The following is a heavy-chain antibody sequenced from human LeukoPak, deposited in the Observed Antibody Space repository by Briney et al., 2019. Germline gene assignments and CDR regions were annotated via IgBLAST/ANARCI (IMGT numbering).Heavy chain of an antibody. V-gene: IGHV4-39*01. Sequence: SETLSLTCTVSGGSISSSSYYWGWIRQPPGKGLEWIGSIYYSGSTYYNPSLKSRVTISVDTSKNQFSLKLSSVTAADTAVSYRARISVLAARPFDYWGQGTLVTVSS. D-gene: IGHD6-6*01. CDR1: GGSISSSSYY. CDR3: ARISVLAARPFDY. J-gene: IGHJ4*02. CDR2: IYYSGST.